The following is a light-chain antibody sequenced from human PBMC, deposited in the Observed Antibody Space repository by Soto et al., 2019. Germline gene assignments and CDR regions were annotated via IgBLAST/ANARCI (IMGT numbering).Light chain of an antibody. CDR3: QQYYSPWT. V-gene: IGKV4-1*01. CDR2: WAS. J-gene: IGKJ1*01. CDR1: QSVLYSSNNKNY. Sequence: DIVMTQSPDSLAVSLGERATINCKSSQSVLYSSNNKNYLAWYQQKPGQPPKLLIYWASTRESGVPDRFSGSGSGTDFTLTISSLQAEDVAVYYGQQYYSPWTFGQGTKVEIK.